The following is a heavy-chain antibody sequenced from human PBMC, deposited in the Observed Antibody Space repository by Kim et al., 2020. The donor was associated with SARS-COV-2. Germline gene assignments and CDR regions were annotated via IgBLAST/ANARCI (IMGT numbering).Heavy chain of an antibody. V-gene: IGHV3-21*04. CDR2: ISSSSSYI. CDR1: GFTFSSYS. J-gene: IGHJ2*01. CDR3: AREYSSGWYGGWYFDL. Sequence: GGSLRLSCAASGFTFSSYSMNWVRQAPGKGLEWVSSISSSSSYIYYADSVKGRFTISRDNAKNSLYLQMNSLRAEDTAVYYCAREYSSGWYGGWYFDLWGRGTLVTVSS. D-gene: IGHD6-19*01.